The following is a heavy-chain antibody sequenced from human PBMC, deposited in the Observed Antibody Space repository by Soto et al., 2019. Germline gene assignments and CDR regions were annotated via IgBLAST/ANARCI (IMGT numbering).Heavy chain of an antibody. CDR1: GFTFSSYE. J-gene: IGHJ6*02. CDR3: AREAPPTYYYYGMDV. Sequence: GGSLRLSCAASGFTFSSYEMNWVRQAPGKGLEWVSYISSSGSTIYYADSVKGRFTISRDNAKNSLYLQMNSLRAEDTAVYYCAREAPPTYYYYGMDVWGQGTTVTVSS. CDR2: ISSSGSTI. V-gene: IGHV3-48*03.